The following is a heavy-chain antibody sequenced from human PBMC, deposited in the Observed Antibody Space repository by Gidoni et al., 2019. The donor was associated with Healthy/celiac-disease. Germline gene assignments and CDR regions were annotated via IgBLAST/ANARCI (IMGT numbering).Heavy chain of an antibody. CDR3: ARDKPAYSSSWYGAEAFDY. Sequence: QVQLVESGGGVVQPGRSMRLSCAASGFTFSSYGMHWVRQAPGKGLEWVAVIWYDGSNKYYADSVKGRVTISRDNSKNTLYLQMNSLRAEDTAVYYCARDKPAYSSSWYGAEAFDYWGQGTLVTVSS. CDR1: GFTFSSYG. D-gene: IGHD6-13*01. CDR2: IWYDGSNK. J-gene: IGHJ4*02. V-gene: IGHV3-33*01.